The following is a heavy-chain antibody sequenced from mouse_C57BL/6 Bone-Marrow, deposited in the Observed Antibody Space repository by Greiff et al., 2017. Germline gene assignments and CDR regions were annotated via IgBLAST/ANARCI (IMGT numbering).Heavy chain of an antibody. CDR1: GYTFTDYE. CDR2: IDPETGGT. CDR3: TRVEGFSRDD. V-gene: IGHV1-15*01. Sequence: VQLQQSGAELVRPGASVTLSCKASGYTFTDYEMHWVKQTPVHGLEWIGAIDPETGGTAYNQKFKGKAILTADKSSSTAYMELRSLTSADSAVYYCTRVEGFSRDDWGKGTTLTVSS. J-gene: IGHJ2*01.